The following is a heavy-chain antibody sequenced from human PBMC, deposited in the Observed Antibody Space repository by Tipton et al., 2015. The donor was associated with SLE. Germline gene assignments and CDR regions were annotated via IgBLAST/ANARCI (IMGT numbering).Heavy chain of an antibody. D-gene: IGHD6-13*01. J-gene: IGHJ4*02. CDR1: GESFSGYY. CDR3: AMYTS. Sequence: TLSLTCVIYGESFSGYYWNWIRQPPGKGLEWVGEINHSGSANYNPSLKSRVSISVDTSKNQFSLKLSSVTAADTAVYYCAMYTSWGQGTLVTVSS. V-gene: IGHV4-34*01. CDR2: INHSGSA.